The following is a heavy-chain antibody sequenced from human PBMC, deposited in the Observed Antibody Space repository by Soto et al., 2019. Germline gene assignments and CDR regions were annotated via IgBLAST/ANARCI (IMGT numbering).Heavy chain of an antibody. J-gene: IGHJ5*02. D-gene: IGHD1-1*01. CDR2: MNPNRGNT. Sequence: QVQLVQSGAEVKKPGASVKVSCKASGYTFTSYDINWVRQATGQGLEWMGWMNPNRGNTGYAQKVQGRVTMPRNTSISTAYRELSSLRPEGTAVYYCEGGVGTTGTPSSSNCFDPWGQGTLVTVSS. CDR3: EGGVGTTGTPSSSNCFDP. CDR1: GYTFTSYD. V-gene: IGHV1-8*01.